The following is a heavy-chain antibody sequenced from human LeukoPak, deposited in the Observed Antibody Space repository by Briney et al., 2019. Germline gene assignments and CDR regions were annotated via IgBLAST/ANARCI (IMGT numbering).Heavy chain of an antibody. V-gene: IGHV4-61*02. CDR3: ARRYSSGWFNY. CDR1: GGSISSGSYY. D-gene: IGHD6-19*01. Sequence: PSETLSLTCSVSGGSISSGSYYWNWIRQPAGKGLEWIGRIYTSGSTNYNPSLKSRVTISVDTSKNQFSLKLSSVTAADTAVYYCARRYSSGWFNYWGQGTLVTVSS. CDR2: IYTSGST. J-gene: IGHJ4*02.